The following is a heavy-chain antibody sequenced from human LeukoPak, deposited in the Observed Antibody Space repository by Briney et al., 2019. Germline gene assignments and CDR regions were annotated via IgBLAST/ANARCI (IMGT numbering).Heavy chain of an antibody. CDR2: INHGGST. CDR3: ARRKYCSSTSCPLSYCMDV. CDR1: GGSFSGYY. D-gene: IGHD2-2*01. Sequence: SETLSLTCAVYGGSFSGYYWSWIRQPPGKGREWIGEINHGGSTNYNPSLKSRVTISVDTSKNQFSLKLSSVTAADTAVYYCARRKYCSSTSCPLSYCMDVWGKGTTVTVSS. J-gene: IGHJ6*03. V-gene: IGHV4-34*01.